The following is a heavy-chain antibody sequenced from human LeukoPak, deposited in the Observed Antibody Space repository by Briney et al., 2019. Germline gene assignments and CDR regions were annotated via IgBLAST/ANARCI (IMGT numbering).Heavy chain of an antibody. V-gene: IGHV3-30*03. CDR1: GFTFSSYG. Sequence: GGSLRLSCAASGFTFSSYGMHWVRQAPGKGLEWVAVISYDGSNKYYADSVTGRFTISRDNSKNTLYLQMNSLRAEDTAVYYCARDLYGDIYYYYAIDVWGQGTTVTVSS. J-gene: IGHJ6*02. CDR2: ISYDGSNK. CDR3: ARDLYGDIYYYYAIDV. D-gene: IGHD4-17*01.